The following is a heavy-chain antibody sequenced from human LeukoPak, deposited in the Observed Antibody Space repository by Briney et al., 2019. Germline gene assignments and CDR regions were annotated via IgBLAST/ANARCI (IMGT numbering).Heavy chain of an antibody. CDR1: GGSIRSSSYY. Sequence: SETLSLTCSVSGGSIRSSSYYWDWIRQPPGKGPEWIGYIYYSGSTNYNPSLKSRVTISVDTSKNQFSLKLSSVTAADTAVYYCARGYCSGGSCYRYYYYGMDVWGQGTTVTVSS. CDR3: ARGYCSGGSCYRYYYYGMDV. CDR2: IYYSGST. D-gene: IGHD2-15*01. J-gene: IGHJ6*02. V-gene: IGHV4-61*05.